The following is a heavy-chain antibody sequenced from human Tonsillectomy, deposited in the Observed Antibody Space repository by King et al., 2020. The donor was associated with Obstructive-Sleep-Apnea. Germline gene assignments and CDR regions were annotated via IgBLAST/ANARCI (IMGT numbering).Heavy chain of an antibody. CDR2: IYYSGST. CDR1: GDSISSSRYY. D-gene: IGHD4-17*01. CDR3: ARDHVNTVPPTFPFDY. Sequence: LQLQESGPGLVKPSETLSLTCAVSGDSISSSRYYWGWIRQPPGKGLEWIGSIYYSGSTYYNPSVKSRVTISVDPSKNQFSLKLSSVTAADPAVYYCARDHVNTVPPTFPFDYWGQGTLVTVSS. V-gene: IGHV4-39*07. J-gene: IGHJ4*02.